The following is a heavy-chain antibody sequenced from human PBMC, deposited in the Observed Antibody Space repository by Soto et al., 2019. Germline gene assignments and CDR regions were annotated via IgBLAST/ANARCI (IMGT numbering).Heavy chain of an antibody. J-gene: IGHJ5*02. CDR1: GDTFSTYT. CDR3: ARGNDYGDYVSSFDP. Sequence: ASVKVSCKASGDTFSTYTITWVRQAPGQGLEWMGWISAYNGNTNYAQKLQGRATMTTDTSTSTAYMELRSLRSDDTAVYYCARGNDYGDYVSSFDPWGQGTLVTVSS. CDR2: ISAYNGNT. D-gene: IGHD4-17*01. V-gene: IGHV1-18*01.